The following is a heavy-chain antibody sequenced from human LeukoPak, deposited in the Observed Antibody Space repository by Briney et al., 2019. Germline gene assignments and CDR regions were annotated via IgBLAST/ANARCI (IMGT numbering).Heavy chain of an antibody. CDR2: ISSSGSTI. CDR3: ARSIPAGNRR. Sequence: PGGSLRLYCAASGFTFSDYYMSWLRQAPGKGLEWVSYISSSGSTIDYADSVKGRFTISRDNAKNSLYLQMNSLRAEDTAVYYCARSIPAGNRRWGQGTLVTVSS. CDR1: GFTFSDYY. D-gene: IGHD2-2*01. J-gene: IGHJ4*02. V-gene: IGHV3-11*01.